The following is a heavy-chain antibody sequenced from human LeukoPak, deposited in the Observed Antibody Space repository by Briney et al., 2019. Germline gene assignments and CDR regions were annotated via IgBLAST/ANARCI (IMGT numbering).Heavy chain of an antibody. J-gene: IGHJ4*02. D-gene: IGHD3-22*01. CDR3: ARARNNYDSSGYSALDY. V-gene: IGHV3-33*01. CDR2: IWYDGSNE. Sequence: GGSLRLSCAASSGLMFSSHGMHLVRQAPGKGLEWVAVIWYDGSNEYYADSVKGRFTTSRDNSKNMLYLQMNSLRAEYTAVYYCARARNNYDSSGYSALDYWGQGTLVTVSS. CDR1: GLMFSSHG.